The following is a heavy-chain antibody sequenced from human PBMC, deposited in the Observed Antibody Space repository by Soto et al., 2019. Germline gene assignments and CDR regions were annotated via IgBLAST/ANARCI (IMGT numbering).Heavy chain of an antibody. CDR3: ARGEGQWLVRGCAFDI. D-gene: IGHD6-19*01. J-gene: IGHJ3*02. V-gene: IGHV1-69*13. Sequence: GASVKVSCKASGGTFSSYAISWVRQAPGQGLEWMGGIIPIFGTANYAQKFQGRVTITADESTSTAYMELSSLRSEDTAVYYCARGEGQWLVRGCAFDIWGQGIMVTVSS. CDR2: IIPIFGTA. CDR1: GGTFSSYA.